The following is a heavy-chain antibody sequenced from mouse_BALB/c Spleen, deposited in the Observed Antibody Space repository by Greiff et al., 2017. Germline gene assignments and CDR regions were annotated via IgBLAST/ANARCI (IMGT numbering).Heavy chain of an antibody. Sequence: EVKLMESGPSLVKPSQTLSLTCSVTGDSITSGYWNWIRKFPGNKLEYMGYISYSGSTYYNPSLKSRISITRDTSKNQYYLQLNSVTTEDTATYYCARWGYDYDVGYFDYWGQGTTLTVSS. CDR3: ARWGYDYDVGYFDY. V-gene: IGHV3-8*02. D-gene: IGHD2-4*01. CDR1: GDSITSGY. J-gene: IGHJ2*01. CDR2: ISYSGST.